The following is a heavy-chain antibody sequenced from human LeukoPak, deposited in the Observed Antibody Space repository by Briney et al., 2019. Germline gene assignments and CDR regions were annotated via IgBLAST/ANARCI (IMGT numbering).Heavy chain of an antibody. CDR2: IISYNGNT. D-gene: IGHD3-10*01. Sequence: ASVKVSCKASGYTFTSYTISWVRQAPGQGLQWMGWIISYNGNTNYAQKLQGRVTMTTDTSTSTAYMELRSLRSEDTAVYYCARVDYYGSGSYYNVEVFDYWGQGTLVTVSS. CDR1: GYTFTSYT. CDR3: ARVDYYGSGSYYNVEVFDY. V-gene: IGHV1-18*01. J-gene: IGHJ4*02.